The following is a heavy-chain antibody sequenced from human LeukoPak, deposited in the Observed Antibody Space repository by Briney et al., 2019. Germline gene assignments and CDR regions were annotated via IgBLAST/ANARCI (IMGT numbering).Heavy chain of an antibody. CDR1: GGSLSGYY. CDR3: ARGDDSKKSGY. J-gene: IGHJ4*02. Sequence: PETLSLTCAVYGGSLSGYYWSWIRQPPGKGLEWIGEIHPSGSTYSKPSLESRVTMSVDTSKNHFSLKLTSVTAADTAVYYCARGDDSKKSGYWGQGTLVTVSS. V-gene: IGHV4-34*01. D-gene: IGHD3-22*01. CDR2: IHPSGST.